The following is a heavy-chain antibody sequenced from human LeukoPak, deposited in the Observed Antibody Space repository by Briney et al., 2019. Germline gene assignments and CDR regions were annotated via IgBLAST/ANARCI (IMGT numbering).Heavy chain of an antibody. V-gene: IGHV3-30*18. CDR3: TKAQLPRHEPGNFYFDY. CDR1: GFTFSTYG. Sequence: QPGGSLRLSCAASGFTFSTYGMHWVRQAPGKGLGWVAVVSYDESSIYYADSVKGRFTISRDNSKDTVFLHMNSLRSDDTAVYYCTKAQLPRHEPGNFYFDYWGQGILVTVSS. CDR2: VSYDESSI. D-gene: IGHD1-14*01. J-gene: IGHJ4*02.